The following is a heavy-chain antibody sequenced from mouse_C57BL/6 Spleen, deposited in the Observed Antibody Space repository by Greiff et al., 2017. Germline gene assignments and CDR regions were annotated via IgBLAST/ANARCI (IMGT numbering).Heavy chain of an antibody. CDR1: GYSFTDYN. CDR2: INPNYGTT. D-gene: IGHD2-4*01. J-gene: IGHJ2*01. CDR3: GRRGLRQGFYFDY. Sequence: VQLKESGPELVKPGASVKISCKASGYSFTDYNMHWVKQSNGKSLEWIGVINPNYGTTSYNQKFKGKATLTVDKSSSTAYMQLISLTSEDSAVYYCGRRGLRQGFYFDYWGQGTPLTVSS. V-gene: IGHV1-39*01.